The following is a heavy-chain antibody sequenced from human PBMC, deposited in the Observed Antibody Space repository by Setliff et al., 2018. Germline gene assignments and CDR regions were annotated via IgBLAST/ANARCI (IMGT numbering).Heavy chain of an antibody. V-gene: IGHV3-20*04. D-gene: IGHD1-1*01. CDR3: AKDYLSRWWNEPPLYFDD. Sequence: GGSLRLSCAVSGFTFRDYGMNWVRQVPGKGLEWVSGTNWNGDDISYADSVRGRFTISRDNARNSLHLQMNDVRREDAAFYYCAKDYLSRWWNEPPLYFDDWGPGVLVTVSS. CDR2: TNWNGDDI. J-gene: IGHJ4*01. CDR1: GFTFRDYG.